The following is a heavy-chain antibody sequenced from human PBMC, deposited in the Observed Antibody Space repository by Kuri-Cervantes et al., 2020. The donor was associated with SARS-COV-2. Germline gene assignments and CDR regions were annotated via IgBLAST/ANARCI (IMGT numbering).Heavy chain of an antibody. J-gene: IGHJ4*02. Sequence: GESLKIPCAASGFTFSSYAMSWVRQAPGKGLEWVSTISGDSGITYSADSVKGRFTISRDSSKKTVHQQMNRLRPEDTAVYFCARRYYDSSGYWEYFDYWGQGTLVTVSS. CDR3: ARRYYDSSGYWEYFDY. D-gene: IGHD3-22*01. CDR2: ISGDSGIT. V-gene: IGHV3-23*01. CDR1: GFTFSSYA.